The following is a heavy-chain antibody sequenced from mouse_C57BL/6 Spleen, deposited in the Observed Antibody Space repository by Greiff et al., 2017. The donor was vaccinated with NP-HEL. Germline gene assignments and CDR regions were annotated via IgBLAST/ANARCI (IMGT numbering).Heavy chain of an antibody. V-gene: IGHV1-4*01. Sequence: VQLQESGAELARPGASVKMSCKASGYTFTSYTMHWVKQRPGQGLEWIGYINPSSGYTKYNQKFKDKATLTADKSSSTAYMQLSSLTSEDSAVYYCARYYDGFYFDYWGQGTTLTVSS. D-gene: IGHD1-1*02. CDR1: GYTFTSYT. CDR3: ARYYDGFYFDY. J-gene: IGHJ2*01. CDR2: INPSSGYT.